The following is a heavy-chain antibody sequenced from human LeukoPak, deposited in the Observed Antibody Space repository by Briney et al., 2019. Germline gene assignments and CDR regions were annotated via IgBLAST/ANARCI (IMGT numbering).Heavy chain of an antibody. CDR3: ARHAGGIAAAGTRPFDY. CDR1: GASFSSSTYY. V-gene: IGHV4-39*01. Sequence: SETLSPTCTVSGASFSSSTYYWGWIRQPPRKGLEWIGSIYYSGSTYYNPSLKSRVTMSVDTSKNQFSLKLSSVTAADTAVYYCARHAGGIAAAGTRPFDYWGQGTLVTVSS. J-gene: IGHJ4*02. CDR2: IYYSGST. D-gene: IGHD6-13*01.